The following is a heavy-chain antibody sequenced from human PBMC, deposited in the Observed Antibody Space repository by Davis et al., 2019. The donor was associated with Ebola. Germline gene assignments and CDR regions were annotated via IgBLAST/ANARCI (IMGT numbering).Heavy chain of an antibody. V-gene: IGHV4-61*09. CDR3: ARGQGGSSGWSPYDY. CDR2: IYTSGST. Sequence: PSETLSLTCTVSGGSISSGSYYWSWIRQPAGKGLEWIGHIYTSGSTNYNPSLKSRVTISVDTSKNQFSLKLSSVTAADTAVYYCARGQGGSSGWSPYDYWGQGTLVTVSS. D-gene: IGHD6-19*01. J-gene: IGHJ4*02. CDR1: GGSISSGSYY.